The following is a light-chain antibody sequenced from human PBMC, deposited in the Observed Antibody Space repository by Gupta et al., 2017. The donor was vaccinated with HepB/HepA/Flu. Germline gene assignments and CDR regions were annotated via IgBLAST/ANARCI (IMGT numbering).Light chain of an antibody. Sequence: QITLSPSSLSASVGDRVTITCRASRGIRNDLASYQQKPGKAPTLLLFAASRLHSGVPPPFSGSGSGAAFTLTIIGRHPEDFATYYCRRYDFYPGTFGQGTKLEFK. CDR3: RRYDFYPGT. J-gene: IGKJ1*01. V-gene: IGKV1-6*01. CDR1: RGIRND. CDR2: AAS.